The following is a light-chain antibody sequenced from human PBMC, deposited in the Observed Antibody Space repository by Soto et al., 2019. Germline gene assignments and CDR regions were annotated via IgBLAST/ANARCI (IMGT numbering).Light chain of an antibody. J-gene: IGLJ2*01. Sequence: QSALTQPASVSGSPGQSITISCAGTSTDVGTYNLVSWYQHHPGRAPKLMIYEGSKRPSGVSNRFSGSKSGNTASLTISGLQAEDEADNYCCSYARSRGLFGGGTKLTVL. CDR1: STDVGTYNL. V-gene: IGLV2-23*01. CDR3: CSYARSRGL. CDR2: EGS.